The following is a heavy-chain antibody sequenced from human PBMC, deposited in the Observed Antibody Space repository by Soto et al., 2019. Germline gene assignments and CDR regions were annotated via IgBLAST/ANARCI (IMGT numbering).Heavy chain of an antibody. CDR1: GYTFTSYG. V-gene: IGHV1-18*01. D-gene: IGHD3-3*01. CDR2: ISAYNGNT. CDR3: ARDWGDPHDFWSGYLRLFDY. J-gene: IGHJ4*02. Sequence: QVQLVQSGAEVKKPGASVKVSCKASGYTFTSYGISWVRQAPGQGLEWMGWISAYNGNTNYAQKLQGRVTMTTDTSTSTAYMELRSLRSDDTAMYYCARDWGDPHDFWSGYLRLFDYWGQGTLVTVSS.